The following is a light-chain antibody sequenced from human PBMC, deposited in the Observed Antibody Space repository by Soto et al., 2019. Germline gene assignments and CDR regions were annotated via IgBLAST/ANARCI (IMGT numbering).Light chain of an antibody. CDR3: QQSYSTPPIT. J-gene: IGKJ4*01. CDR2: AAS. V-gene: IGKV1-39*01. CDR1: QSISNY. Sequence: DIQMTQSPSSLSASVGDRVTITCRASQSISNYLYWYQQKPGKAPKLLIYAASSLQSGVPSRFSGRGSGTDFTLTISSLQPEDFATYYCQQSYSTPPITFGGGTKVDIK.